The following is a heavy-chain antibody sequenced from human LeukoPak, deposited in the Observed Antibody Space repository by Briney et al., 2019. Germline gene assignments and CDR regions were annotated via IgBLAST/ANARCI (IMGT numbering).Heavy chain of an antibody. Sequence: GGSLRLSCEASGFTFSSYSMNWVRQAPGKGLEWVSYISSSSSTIYYADSVKGRFTISRDNAKISLYLQMNSLRAEDTAVYYCVRDDGNYAGGWFDPWGQGTLVTVSS. D-gene: IGHD1-7*01. V-gene: IGHV3-48*04. CDR2: ISSSSSTI. CDR1: GFTFSSYS. CDR3: VRDDGNYAGGWFDP. J-gene: IGHJ5*02.